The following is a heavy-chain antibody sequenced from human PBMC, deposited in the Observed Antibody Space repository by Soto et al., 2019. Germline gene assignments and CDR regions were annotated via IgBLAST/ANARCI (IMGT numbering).Heavy chain of an antibody. D-gene: IGHD3-22*01. J-gene: IGHJ4*02. CDR3: AXGSPHGDYYDSSGYYNY. Sequence: ASVKVSCKASGYTFTGYYMHWVRQAPGQGLEWMGWINPNSGGTNYAQKFQGWVTMTRDTSISTAYMELSRLRSDDTAVYYCAXGSPHGDYYDSSGYYNYWGQGTLVTVSS. CDR2: INPNSGGT. V-gene: IGHV1-2*04. CDR1: GYTFTGYY.